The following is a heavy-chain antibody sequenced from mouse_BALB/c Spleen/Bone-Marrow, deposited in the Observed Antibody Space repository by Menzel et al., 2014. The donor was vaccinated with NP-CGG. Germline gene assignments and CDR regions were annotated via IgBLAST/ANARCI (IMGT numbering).Heavy chain of an antibody. J-gene: IGHJ2*01. CDR3: ARRSAATYYFDY. CDR2: ISNGGGST. Sequence: VHLEESGGGLVQPGGSLKLSCAASGFTFSSYTMSWVRQTPEKRLEWVAYISNGGGSTYYPDAVKGRFTISRDNAKNTLYLQMSSLKSEDTAMYYCARRSAATYYFDYWGESATPTIST. D-gene: IGHD1-2*01. CDR1: GFTFSSYT. V-gene: IGHV5-12-2*01.